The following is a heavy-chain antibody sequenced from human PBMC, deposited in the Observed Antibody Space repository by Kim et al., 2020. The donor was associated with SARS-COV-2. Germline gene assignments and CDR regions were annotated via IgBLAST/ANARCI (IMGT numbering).Heavy chain of an antibody. V-gene: IGHV4-34*01. Sequence: YNPARKSRVTISVDTSKNQLSLKLSSVTAADTAVYYCARGQLGSVGAAKYWGQGTLVTVSS. CDR3: ARGQLGSVGAAKY. J-gene: IGHJ4*02. D-gene: IGHD5-18*01.